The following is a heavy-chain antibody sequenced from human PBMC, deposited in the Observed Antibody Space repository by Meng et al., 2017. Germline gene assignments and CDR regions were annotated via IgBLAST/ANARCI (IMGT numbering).Heavy chain of an antibody. Sequence: GESLKISCAASGFTFSSYAMHWVRQAPGKGLEWVAVISYDGSNKYYADSVKGRFTISRDNSKNTLYLQMNSLRAEDTAVYYCARVPLRFYNWNDLPDYWGQGTLVTVSS. D-gene: IGHD1-1*01. J-gene: IGHJ4*02. CDR2: ISYDGSNK. CDR1: GFTFSSYA. V-gene: IGHV3-30*01. CDR3: ARVPLRFYNWNDLPDY.